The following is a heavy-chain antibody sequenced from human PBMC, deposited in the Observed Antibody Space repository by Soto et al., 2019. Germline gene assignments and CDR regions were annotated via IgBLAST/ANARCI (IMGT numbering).Heavy chain of an antibody. CDR2: ISGSGHSA. Sequence: GGSLRLSCAASGFTFSSYAMSWVRQAPGKGLEWVSGISGSGHSAYYADSVKGRFAVSRDNSKNTLYLQMSSLRADDTAVYYCAKDGAVLTLYYFDYWGQGTLVTVSS. CDR1: GFTFSSYA. J-gene: IGHJ4*02. CDR3: AKDGAVLTLYYFDY. V-gene: IGHV3-23*01. D-gene: IGHD3-16*01.